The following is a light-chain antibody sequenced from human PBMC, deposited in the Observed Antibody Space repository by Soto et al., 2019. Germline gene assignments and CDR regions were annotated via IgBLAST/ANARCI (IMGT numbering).Light chain of an antibody. CDR1: QSVLGTF. CDR2: GAS. Sequence: EIVLTQSPGTLSLSPGERATLSCRASQSVLGTFLAWSQQLPGQAPRLLIYGASSRAPGIPDRFSGSGSGTDFTLTISRLEPEDFAEYYCQQYGASPWAFGQGTKVESK. CDR3: QQYGASPWA. V-gene: IGKV3-20*01. J-gene: IGKJ1*01.